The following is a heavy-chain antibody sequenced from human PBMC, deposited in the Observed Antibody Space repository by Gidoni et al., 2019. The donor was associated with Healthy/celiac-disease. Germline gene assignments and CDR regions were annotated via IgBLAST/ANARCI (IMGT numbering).Heavy chain of an antibody. Sequence: QVQLVQSGAEVKKPGASVKVSCKASGYTFNSYYRHWVRPAPGQGLEWVGIINPSGGSTSYGQKFQGRVTMTRDTSTSTVYMELSSLRSEDTAVYYCARDLYSYGYGDYYFDYWGQGTLVTVSS. V-gene: IGHV1-46*02. D-gene: IGHD5-18*01. CDR2: INPSGGST. CDR3: ARDLYSYGYGDYYFDY. J-gene: IGHJ4*02. CDR1: GYTFNSYY.